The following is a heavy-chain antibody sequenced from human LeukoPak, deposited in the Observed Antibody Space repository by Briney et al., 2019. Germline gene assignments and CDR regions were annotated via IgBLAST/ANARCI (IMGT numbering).Heavy chain of an antibody. Sequence: PGGSLRLSCAASGFTLSSYWMSWVRQAPGKGLEWVANIKQDGTEKNYGDSVKGRFTISRDNAKNSLYLQMSSLRAEDTAVYYCARDLYSGSYHGDYWGQGTLVTVSS. CDR1: GFTLSSYW. CDR2: IKQDGTEK. V-gene: IGHV3-7*01. CDR3: ARDLYSGSYHGDY. J-gene: IGHJ4*02. D-gene: IGHD1-26*01.